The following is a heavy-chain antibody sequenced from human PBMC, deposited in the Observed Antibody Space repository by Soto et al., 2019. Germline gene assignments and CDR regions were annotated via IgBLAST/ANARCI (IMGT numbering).Heavy chain of an antibody. CDR2: INSDGRST. CDR3: ASAPYYYYRMDV. CDR1: GFTFSSSW. Sequence: GESLRHSCAASGFTFSSSWLHWVRQAPGKGLVWVSRINSDGRSTSYADSVKGRFTISRDNAKNTLYLQMNSLRAEDTAVYYCASAPYYYYRMDVWGQGTPVTDSS. J-gene: IGHJ6*02. V-gene: IGHV3-74*01.